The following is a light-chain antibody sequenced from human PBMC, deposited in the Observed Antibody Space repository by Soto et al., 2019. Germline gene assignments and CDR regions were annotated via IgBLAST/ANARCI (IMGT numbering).Light chain of an antibody. Sequence: ENVLTQSPATLSLTPRERATLSCRASQSVSSYLAWYQQKPGQAPRLLIYDASNRATGIPARFSGSGSGTDFTLTISSLEPEDFAVYYCQQRCTGPPITFGQGTRLEIK. CDR3: QQRCTGPPIT. J-gene: IGKJ5*01. V-gene: IGKV3-11*01. CDR1: QSVSSY. CDR2: DAS.